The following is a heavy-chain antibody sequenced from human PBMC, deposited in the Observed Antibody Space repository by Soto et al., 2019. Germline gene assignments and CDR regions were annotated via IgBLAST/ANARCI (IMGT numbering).Heavy chain of an antibody. Sequence: QVQLVQSGAEVKKPGASVKVSCKASGYTFTSYATHWVRQPPGQRLEWWGWINAGNGNTKYSQKFQGTVTITRDTSASTAYMEVRSLRSEDTAVYYCASYVGALDYWGQGNLVTVSS. D-gene: IGHD3-10*02. V-gene: IGHV1-3*01. J-gene: IGHJ4*02. CDR1: GYTFTSYA. CDR3: ASYVGALDY. CDR2: INAGNGNT.